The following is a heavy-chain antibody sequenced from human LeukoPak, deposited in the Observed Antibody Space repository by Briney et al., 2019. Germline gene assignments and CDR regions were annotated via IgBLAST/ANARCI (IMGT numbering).Heavy chain of an antibody. CDR2: IYTSGRS. CDR3: ARARVLGSNYYYYMDV. D-gene: IGHD6-13*01. Sequence: SETLSLTCTVSGGSISSGSYYWSWIRQAAGKGPEWIGRIYTSGRSNYDPSLKSRVTISVDTSKNQFSLKLNSVTAADTAVYYCARARVLGSNYYYYMDVWGKGTTVTGSS. J-gene: IGHJ6*03. CDR1: GGSISSGSYY. V-gene: IGHV4-61*02.